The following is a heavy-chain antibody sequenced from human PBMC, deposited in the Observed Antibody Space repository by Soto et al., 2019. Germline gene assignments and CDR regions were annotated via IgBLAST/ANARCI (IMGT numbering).Heavy chain of an antibody. CDR3: ARDLPNRSGRV. D-gene: IGHD3-10*01. CDR2: IIPIFDAT. CDR1: GGPFSTLS. J-gene: IGHJ4*02. Sequence: GASAKVSCKVSGGPFSTLSISWVQQAPGQGLMWMGGIIPIFDATNYAQMFQGRVTITAADSTSTAYMELSSLRSDDTAVYYCARDLPNRSGRVWGPGTLVTVSS. V-gene: IGHV1-69*13.